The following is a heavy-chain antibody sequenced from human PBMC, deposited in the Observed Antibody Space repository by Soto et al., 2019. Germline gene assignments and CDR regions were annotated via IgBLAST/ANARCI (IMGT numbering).Heavy chain of an antibody. V-gene: IGHV3-30*18. J-gene: IGHJ5*02. CDR1: GFTFSSYG. CDR2: VSYDGSNK. D-gene: IGHD3-10*01. Sequence: VQLVESGGGVVQPGRSLRLSCAASGFTFSSYGMHWVRQAPGKGLEWVAVVSYDGSNKYYADSVKGRFTIARDNYKNTLYLQMNSLRAEDTAVYYCAKQGLLWFGELSSGFDPWGQGTLVTVSS. CDR3: AKQGLLWFGELSSGFDP.